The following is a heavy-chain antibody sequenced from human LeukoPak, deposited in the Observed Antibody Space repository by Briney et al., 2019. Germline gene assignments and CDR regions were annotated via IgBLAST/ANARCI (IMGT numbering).Heavy chain of an antibody. Sequence: GGSLRLSCAASGFTFSSYAMHWVRQAPGKGLEWVSSISSSSSYIYYADSVKGRFTISRDNAKNSLYLQMNSLRAEDTAVYYCASYSSSSTTPFDYWGQGTLVTVSS. CDR2: ISSSSSYI. V-gene: IGHV3-21*01. J-gene: IGHJ4*02. CDR1: GFTFSSYA. CDR3: ASYSSSSTTPFDY. D-gene: IGHD6-6*01.